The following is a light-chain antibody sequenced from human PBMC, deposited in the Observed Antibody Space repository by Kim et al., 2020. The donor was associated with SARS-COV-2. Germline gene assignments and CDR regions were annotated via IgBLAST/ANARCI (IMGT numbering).Light chain of an antibody. J-gene: IGLJ2*01. CDR1: NSNIGSSY. CDR3: AAWDDSLSAVV. Sequence: GQRVTISCSGSNSNIGSSYVYWYQQLPGTAPKLLIYRNNQRPSGVPDRFSGSKSGTSASLAISGLRSDDEADYYCAAWDDSLSAVVFGGGTQLTVL. V-gene: IGLV1-47*01. CDR2: RNN.